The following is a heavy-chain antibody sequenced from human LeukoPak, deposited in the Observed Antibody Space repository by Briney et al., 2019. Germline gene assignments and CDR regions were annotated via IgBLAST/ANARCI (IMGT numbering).Heavy chain of an antibody. J-gene: IGHJ6*04. D-gene: IGHD3-10*01. CDR1: GGSFSGYY. CDR3: ARGSGSGSYYNDYYYGMDV. V-gene: IGHV4-34*01. Sequence: SETLSLTCAVYGGSFSGYYWSWIRQPPGKGLEWMGEINHSGSTNYNPSLKSRVTISVDTSKNQCSLKLSSVTAAETAVYYCARGSGSGSYYNDYYYGMDVWGKGTTVTVSS. CDR2: INHSGST.